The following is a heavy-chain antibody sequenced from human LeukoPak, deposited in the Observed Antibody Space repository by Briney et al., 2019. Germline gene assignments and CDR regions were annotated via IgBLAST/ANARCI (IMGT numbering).Heavy chain of an antibody. V-gene: IGHV4-61*02. CDR2: IYTSGST. J-gene: IGHJ5*02. D-gene: IGHD2-2*01. Sequence: SETLSLTCTVSGGSISSGSYYWSWIRQPAGKGLEWIGRIYTSGSTNYNPSLKSRVTISVDTSKNQFSLKLSSVTAADTAVYYCAREGPIVVVPAATAGVRFDPWGQGTLVTVSS. CDR1: GGSISSGSYY. CDR3: AREGPIVVVPAATAGVRFDP.